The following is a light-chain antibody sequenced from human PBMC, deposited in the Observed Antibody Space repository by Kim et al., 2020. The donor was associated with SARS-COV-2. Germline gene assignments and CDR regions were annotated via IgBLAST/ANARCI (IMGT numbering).Light chain of an antibody. CDR2: GKD. J-gene: IGLJ2*01. Sequence: SSELTQDPAVSVALGQTVRITCQGDSLRSYYANWYQQKPGQAPKVVIYGKDNRPSGVPDRFSGSSSGNTAYLTITGTQAGDEADYYCNSRDSNDYEVFGG. V-gene: IGLV3-19*01. CDR1: SLRSYY. CDR3: NSRDSNDYEV.